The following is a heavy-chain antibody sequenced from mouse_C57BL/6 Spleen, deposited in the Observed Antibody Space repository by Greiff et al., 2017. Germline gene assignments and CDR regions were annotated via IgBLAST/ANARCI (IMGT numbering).Heavy chain of an antibody. V-gene: IGHV1-69*01. Sequence: QVQLQQPGAELVMPGASVKLSCKASGYTFTSYWMHRVKQRPGQGLEWIGEIDPSDSYTNYNQKFKGKSTLTVDKSSSTAYMQLSSLTSEDSAVYYCARSLGLLGMDYWGQGTSVTVSS. J-gene: IGHJ4*01. D-gene: IGHD2-3*01. CDR3: ARSLGLLGMDY. CDR1: GYTFTSYW. CDR2: IDPSDSYT.